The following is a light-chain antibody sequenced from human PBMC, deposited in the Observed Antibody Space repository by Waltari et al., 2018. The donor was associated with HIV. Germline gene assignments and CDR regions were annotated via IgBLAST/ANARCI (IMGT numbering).Light chain of an antibody. CDR1: SSDVGSYNL. CDR2: EGS. J-gene: IGLJ2*01. Sequence: QSALTQPASVSGSPGQSLTISCTGPSSDVGSYNLVSWYQQHPGKAPKLMIYEGSKRPSGVSNRFSGSKSGNTASLTISVLQAEDEADYYCCSYAGSVVFGGGTKLTVL. V-gene: IGLV2-23*01. CDR3: CSYAGSVV.